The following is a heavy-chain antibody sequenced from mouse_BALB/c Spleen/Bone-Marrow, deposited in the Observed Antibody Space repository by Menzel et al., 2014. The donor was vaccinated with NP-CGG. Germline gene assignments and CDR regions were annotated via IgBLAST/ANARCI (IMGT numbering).Heavy chain of an antibody. CDR1: GYTFTSYW. CDR3: ARREYYGSSYLYFDY. D-gene: IGHD1-1*01. J-gene: IGHJ2*01. CDR2: IDPSDSYT. Sequence: QVQLQQPGAELVKPGASVKLSCKASGYTFTSYWMHWVKQRPGQGLEWIGEIDPSDSYTNYNQKFKGKATLTVDKSSSTAYMQLSGQTSEDSAVYYCARREYYGSSYLYFDYWGQGTTLTVSS. V-gene: IGHV1-69*02.